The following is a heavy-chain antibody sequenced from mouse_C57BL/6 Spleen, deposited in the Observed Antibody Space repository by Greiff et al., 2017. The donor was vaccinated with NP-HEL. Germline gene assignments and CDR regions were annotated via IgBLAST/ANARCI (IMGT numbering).Heavy chain of an antibody. J-gene: IGHJ4*01. CDR2: INPNNGGT. CDR3: ARGDYGNYFYYAMDY. Sequence: EVQLQQSGPELVKPGASVKISCKASGYTFTDYYMNWVKQSHGKSLEWIGDINPNNGGTSYNQKFKGKATLTVDKSSSTAYMELRSLTSEDSAVYYCARGDYGNYFYYAMDYWGQGTSVTVSS. D-gene: IGHD2-1*01. CDR1: GYTFTDYY. V-gene: IGHV1-26*01.